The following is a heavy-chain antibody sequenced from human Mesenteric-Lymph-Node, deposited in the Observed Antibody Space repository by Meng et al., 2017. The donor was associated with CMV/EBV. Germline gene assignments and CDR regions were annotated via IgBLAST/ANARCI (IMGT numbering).Heavy chain of an antibody. J-gene: IGHJ6*02. CDR2: IYHTGST. V-gene: IGHV4-38-2*02. CDR3: ARISIFGVVTTSYYYYYGMDV. Sequence: SETLSLTCSVSGYSITSGYYWGWIRQPPEKGLEWIGIIYHTGSTFYNPSLKSRLTISLDTSKNQFSLKLRSVTAADTAVYYCARISIFGVVTTSYYYYYGMDVWGQGTTVTVSS. CDR1: GYSITSGYY. D-gene: IGHD3-3*01.